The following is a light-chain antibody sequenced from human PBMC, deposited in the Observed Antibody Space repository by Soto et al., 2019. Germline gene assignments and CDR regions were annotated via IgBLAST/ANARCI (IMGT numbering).Light chain of an antibody. V-gene: IGLV2-23*02. CDR1: SSDVGRYNL. J-gene: IGLJ2*01. Sequence: QSVLTQPASVSGSPGQSITISCTGTSSDVGRYNLVSWYQQYPDKAPKLIIYEVRERSSGVSNRFSGSKSGNTASLTISGLQPEDEADYYCSSYAGTNTFVVFGGGTKVTVL. CDR2: EVR. CDR3: SSYAGTNTFVV.